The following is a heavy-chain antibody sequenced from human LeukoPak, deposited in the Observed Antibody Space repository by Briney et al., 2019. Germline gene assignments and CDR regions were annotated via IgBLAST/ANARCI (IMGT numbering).Heavy chain of an antibody. V-gene: IGHV4-59*11. CDR2: IYYSGST. Sequence: SGTLSLTCTVSGGSISSHYWSWIRQPPGKGLEWIGYIYYSGSTNYNPSLKSRVTISVDTSKNQFSLKLSSVTAADTAVYYCARVFKSGYYYYMDVRGKGTTVTVSS. CDR1: GGSISSHY. J-gene: IGHJ6*03. CDR3: ARVFKSGYYYYMDV.